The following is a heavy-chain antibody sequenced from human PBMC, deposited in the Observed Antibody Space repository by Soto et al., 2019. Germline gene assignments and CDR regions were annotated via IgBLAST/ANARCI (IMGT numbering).Heavy chain of an antibody. Sequence: ETLSLTCAVYGGSFSGYYWSWIRQPPGKGLEWIGEINHSGSTNYNPSLKSRVTISVDTSKNQFSLKLSSVTAADTAVYYCAMATTKYYFDYWGQGTLVTVSS. J-gene: IGHJ4*02. CDR1: GGSFSGYY. D-gene: IGHD5-12*01. CDR3: AMATTKYYFDY. CDR2: INHSGST. V-gene: IGHV4-34*01.